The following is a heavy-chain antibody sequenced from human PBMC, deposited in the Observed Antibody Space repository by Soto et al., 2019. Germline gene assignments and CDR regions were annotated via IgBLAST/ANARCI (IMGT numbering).Heavy chain of an antibody. V-gene: IGHV3-23*01. CDR1: GFTFNSYA. CDR2: ISGSGGST. CDR3: AKRSPPDY. Sequence: EVQLLESGGGLVQPGGSLRLSCAASGFTFNSYAMSWVRQAPGKGLEWVSAISGSGGSTYYADSVKGRFTISRDNSKNTLFLQMNSLRAEDTAIHFCAKRSPPDYWGQGTLVTVSS. J-gene: IGHJ4*02.